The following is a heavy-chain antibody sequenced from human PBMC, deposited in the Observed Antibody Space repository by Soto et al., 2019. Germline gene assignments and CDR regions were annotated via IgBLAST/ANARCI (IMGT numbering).Heavy chain of an antibody. CDR2: INPNSGGT. D-gene: IGHD3-3*02. CDR1: GYTFTGYY. V-gene: IGHV1-2*02. J-gene: IGHJ5*02. Sequence: QVQLVQSGAEVKKPGASVKVSCKASGYTFTGYYMHWVRQAPGQGLEWMGWINPNSGGTNYAQKCQGRVTMTRDTSISTAYMELSRLRSDDTAVYYCARDRIFGVVIWFDPWGQGTLVTVSS. CDR3: ARDRIFGVVIWFDP.